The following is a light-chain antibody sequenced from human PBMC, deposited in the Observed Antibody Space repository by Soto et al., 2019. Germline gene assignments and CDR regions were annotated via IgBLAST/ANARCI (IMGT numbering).Light chain of an antibody. J-gene: IGKJ2*01. Sequence: DIVMTQSPDSLAVSLGERATINCKSSQSVLYSSNNKNYLAWYQQKPGQPPKLLIYWASTRESGVPDRFSGSGSGTDFTLTISSLQAEDVAVYYCQQYSSFPTFGHGTKLEIK. CDR1: QSVLYSSNNKNY. CDR2: WAS. CDR3: QQYSSFPT. V-gene: IGKV4-1*01.